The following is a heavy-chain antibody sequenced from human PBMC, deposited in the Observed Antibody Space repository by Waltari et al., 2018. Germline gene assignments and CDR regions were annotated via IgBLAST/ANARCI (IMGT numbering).Heavy chain of an antibody. CDR1: GFSLRTYA. V-gene: IGHV3-30*04. Sequence: QVQLVESGGGVVQPGRSLRLSCAASGFSLRTYALTWVRQAPGKGLEWVAVLSYDGSNKYYADSLKGRFTISRDNSNNTLYLQMNTLTPEDTAVYFCARENRQWLAPEPYYFDYWGLGTLVTVTS. CDR2: LSYDGSNK. CDR3: ARENRQWLAPEPYYFDY. J-gene: IGHJ4*02. D-gene: IGHD6-19*01.